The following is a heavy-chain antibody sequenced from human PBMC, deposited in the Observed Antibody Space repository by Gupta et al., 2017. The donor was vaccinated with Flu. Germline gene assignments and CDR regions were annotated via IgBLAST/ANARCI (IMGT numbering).Heavy chain of an antibody. V-gene: IGHV3-48*03. D-gene: IGHD3-10*01. J-gene: IGHJ4*02. Sequence: EVQLVESGGGLVQPGGSLRLSCAASGFTFSSYEMNWVRQAPGKGLEWVSTISTSGSTRYYADSVEGRFTISRDNAKNSLYLQMHSLRAEDTAVYYCARDRFYGSGSFDYWGQGTLVTVSS. CDR3: ARDRFYGSGSFDY. CDR1: GFTFSSYE. CDR2: ISTSGSTR.